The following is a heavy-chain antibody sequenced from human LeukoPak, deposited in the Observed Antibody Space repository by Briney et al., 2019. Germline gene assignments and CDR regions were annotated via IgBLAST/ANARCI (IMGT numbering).Heavy chain of an antibody. CDR3: AREYSSSSGRTFGY. CDR1: GYTFTTYA. CDR2: INAGNGNT. Sequence: ASVKVSCKASGYTFTTYAMHWVRQAPGQGLEWMGWINAGNGNTKYSQKFQGKVTITRDTSASTVYMELSSLRPEDTAVYYCAREYSSSSGRTFGYWGQGTLVTVSS. D-gene: IGHD6-6*01. J-gene: IGHJ4*02. V-gene: IGHV1-3*01.